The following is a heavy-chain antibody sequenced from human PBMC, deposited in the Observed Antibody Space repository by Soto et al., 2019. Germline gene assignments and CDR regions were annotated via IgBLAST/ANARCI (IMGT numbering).Heavy chain of an antibody. CDR1: GGSISSYY. CDR2: IYYSGIT. D-gene: IGHD3-10*01. CDR3: ARVQHGSGSYLIDY. Sequence: QVQLQESGPGLVKPSETLSLTCTVSGGSISSYYWSWIRQPPGKGLEWIGYIYYSGITNYNPSLKSRVTISVDTSKNQFSLKLSSVTAADTAVYYCARVQHGSGSYLIDYWGQGTLVTVSS. J-gene: IGHJ4*02. V-gene: IGHV4-59*01.